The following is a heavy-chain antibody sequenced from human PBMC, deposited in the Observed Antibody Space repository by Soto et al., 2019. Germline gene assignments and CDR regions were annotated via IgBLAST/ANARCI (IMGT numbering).Heavy chain of an antibody. CDR1: GFTVSTDW. Sequence: GGSLRLSCAASGFTVSTDWMYWVRQAPGKGLEWVSVIRSGGNTYYADSVEGRFTISRDNSKNTVYLQMNSLRAEDTAVYYCVRENYYYGMDVWGQGTTVTVSS. V-gene: IGHV3-66*01. CDR3: VRENYYYGMDV. CDR2: IRSGGNT. J-gene: IGHJ6*02.